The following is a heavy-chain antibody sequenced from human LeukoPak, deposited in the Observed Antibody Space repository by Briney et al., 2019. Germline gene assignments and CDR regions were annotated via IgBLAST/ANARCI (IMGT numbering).Heavy chain of an antibody. CDR3: ARVQKQWLVPHYFDY. V-gene: IGHV3-7*03. CDR1: GFTFSSYW. D-gene: IGHD6-19*01. CDR2: IKQDGSEK. J-gene: IGHJ4*02. Sequence: GGSLRLSCAASGFTFSSYWMSWVRQAPGKGLEWVANIKQDGSEKYYVDSVKGRFTIFRDNAKNSLYLQMNSLRAEDTAVYYCARVQKQWLVPHYFDYWGQGTLVTVSS.